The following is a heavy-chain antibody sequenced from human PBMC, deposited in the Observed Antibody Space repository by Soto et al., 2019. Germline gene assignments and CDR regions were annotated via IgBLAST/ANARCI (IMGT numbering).Heavy chain of an antibody. J-gene: IGHJ3*02. D-gene: IGHD4-17*01. CDR3: ARNGMPKDDGGTTAFDI. V-gene: IGHV4-31*03. Sequence: PSETLSLTCIVSGGSINSNYYYWSWVRQRPGKGLEWLGYIFHTGSTHYNPSFKSRLSITVDTSKDQFSLRLTSMAAADTAVYYCARNGMPKDDGGTTAFDIWGQGTLVTVSS. CDR1: GGSINSNYYY. CDR2: IFHTGST.